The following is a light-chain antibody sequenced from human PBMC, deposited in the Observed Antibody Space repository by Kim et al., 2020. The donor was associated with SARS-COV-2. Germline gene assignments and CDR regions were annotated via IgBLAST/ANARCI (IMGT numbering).Light chain of an antibody. CDR1: QSVSSSY. CDR3: QQFGNSPHT. Sequence: SPGERATLSCRASQSVSSSYLASYQQKPGQAPRLLIYGASSRATGVPDRFSGSGSGTDFTLTITRLEPEDFAVYYCQQFGNSPHTFGQGTKVEIK. V-gene: IGKV3-20*01. J-gene: IGKJ1*01. CDR2: GAS.